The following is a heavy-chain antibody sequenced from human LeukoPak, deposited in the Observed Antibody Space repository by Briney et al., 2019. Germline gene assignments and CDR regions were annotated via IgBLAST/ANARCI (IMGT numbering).Heavy chain of an antibody. J-gene: IGHJ3*02. V-gene: IGHV3-49*03. D-gene: IGHD3-16*02. Sequence: GGSLRLSCTASGFTFGDYAMSWFRQAPGKGLEWVGFIRSKAYGGTTEYAASVKGRFTISRDDSKSIAYLQMNSLKTEDTAVYYCTRDQSYYDYVWGSCRPDAFDIWGQGTMVTVSS. CDR2: IRSKAYGGTT. CDR3: TRDQSYYDYVWGSCRPDAFDI. CDR1: GFTFGDYA.